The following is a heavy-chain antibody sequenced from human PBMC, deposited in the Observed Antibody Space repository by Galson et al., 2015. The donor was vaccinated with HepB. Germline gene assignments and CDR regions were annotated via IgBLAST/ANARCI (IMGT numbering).Heavy chain of an antibody. V-gene: IGHV3-30*18. Sequence: SLRLSCAASGFTFSSYGMHWVRQAPGKGLEWVAVISYDGSNKYYADSVKGRFTISRDNSKNTLYLQMNSLRAEDTAVYYCAKDRSYGSGSYDLRYYYGMDVWGQGTTVTVSS. D-gene: IGHD3-10*01. CDR3: AKDRSYGSGSYDLRYYYGMDV. J-gene: IGHJ6*02. CDR1: GFTFSSYG. CDR2: ISYDGSNK.